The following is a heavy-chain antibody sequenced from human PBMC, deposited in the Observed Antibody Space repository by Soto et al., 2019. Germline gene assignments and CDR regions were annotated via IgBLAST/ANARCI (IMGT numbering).Heavy chain of an antibody. CDR3: AREGDGYNLGPSVDFDY. D-gene: IGHD5-12*01. J-gene: IGHJ4*02. CDR2: INPSGGST. Sequence: QVQLVQSGAEVKKPGASVKVSCKASGYTFTTYYMHWVRQAPGQGLEWMGVINPSGGSTSYAQKFQGRVTVTRDTSTNTLYMELSSLRSEDTAVYYCAREGDGYNLGPSVDFDYWGQGTLVTVSS. CDR1: GYTFTTYY. V-gene: IGHV1-46*01.